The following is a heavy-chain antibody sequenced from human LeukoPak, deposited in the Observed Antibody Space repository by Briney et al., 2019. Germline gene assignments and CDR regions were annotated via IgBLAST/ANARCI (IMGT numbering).Heavy chain of an antibody. J-gene: IGHJ4*02. CDR3: ARXTDGTAHFDY. CDR2: XSXXXMXX. V-gene: IGHV3-64*01. CDR1: EFIFGTYE. D-gene: IGHD1-14*01. Sequence: GGSLRLSCSASEFIFGTYEMXXXRQTPGXXXXXXSGXSXXXMXXXXXNSXXXXXXXSXDNSKNTLFLQMGSLKTEXMGVYYCARXTDGTAHFDYWGQGTLVTVFS.